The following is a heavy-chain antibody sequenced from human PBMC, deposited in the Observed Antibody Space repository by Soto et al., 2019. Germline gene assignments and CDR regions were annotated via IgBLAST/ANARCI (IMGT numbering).Heavy chain of an antibody. D-gene: IGHD3-3*01. CDR1: GYTFSTYG. CDR2: IGADNGDT. V-gene: IGHV1-18*01. Sequence: QVQLVQSGAEVKKPGASVKVSCKASGYTFSTYGFSWVRQAPGQGLEWMGWIGADNGDTNYAQNFQGRVTMTTDTSTTTSYMELRSLTSDDTAVYFCARDWTGAEGFYPWGQGTLVTVSS. CDR3: ARDWTGAEGFYP. J-gene: IGHJ5*02.